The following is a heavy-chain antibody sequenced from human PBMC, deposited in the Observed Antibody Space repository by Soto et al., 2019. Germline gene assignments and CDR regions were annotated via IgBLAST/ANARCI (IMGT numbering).Heavy chain of an antibody. Sequence: EVQLLESGGGLVQPGGSLRLSCAASGFTFSTYAMSWVRQAPGKGLEWVSAISGSGGSTYYADSVTGRFSISRDNSKNTLYLQMNSLRAEDTAVYYCAKMVGGSGSGFDYWGQGTLVTVSS. J-gene: IGHJ4*02. D-gene: IGHD2-15*01. CDR3: AKMVGGSGSGFDY. V-gene: IGHV3-23*01. CDR1: GFTFSTYA. CDR2: ISGSGGST.